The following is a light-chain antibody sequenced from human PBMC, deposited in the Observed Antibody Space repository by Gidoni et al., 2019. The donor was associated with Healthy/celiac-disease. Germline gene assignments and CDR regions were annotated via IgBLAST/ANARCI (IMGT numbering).Light chain of an antibody. Sequence: EIVLTQSLATLSLSPGERATLSCRASQSVGSYLAWYQQKPGQAPRLLIYDASNRATGIPARFSGSGSGTDFTLTISSLEPEDFAVYYCQQRSNWWTFGQXTKVEIQ. J-gene: IGKJ1*01. V-gene: IGKV3-11*01. CDR3: QQRSNWWT. CDR2: DAS. CDR1: QSVGSY.